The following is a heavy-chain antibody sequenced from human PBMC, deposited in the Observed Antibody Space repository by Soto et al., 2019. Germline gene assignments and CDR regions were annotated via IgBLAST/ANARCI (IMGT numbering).Heavy chain of an antibody. CDR2: ISGSGGST. D-gene: IGHD2-15*01. V-gene: IGHV3-23*04. CDR1: GFTFSSYS. CDR3: AKFSRGIVVVVAATPFFDY. Sequence: EVQLVESGGGLVKPGGSLRLSCAASGFTFSSYSMSWVRQAPGKGLEWVSAISGSGGSTYYADSVKGRFTISRDNSKNTLYLQMNSLRAEDTAVYYCAKFSRGIVVVVAATPFFDYWGQGTLVTVSS. J-gene: IGHJ4*02.